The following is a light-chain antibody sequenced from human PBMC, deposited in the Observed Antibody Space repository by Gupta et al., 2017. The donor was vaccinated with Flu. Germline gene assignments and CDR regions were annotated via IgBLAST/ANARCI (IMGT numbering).Light chain of an antibody. V-gene: IGKV2-30*01. CDR2: KVS. Sequence: DAVMTQSPLSLPVTLGQPASISCRSSQSLVYSDGNTYLNWFQQRPGQSPRRLICKVSNRDSAVPDRFSGSGSGTDLTLKVSRVEAEDVGLYYCMQGTHWPRTFGQGTKLEIK. CDR3: MQGTHWPRT. CDR1: QSLVYSDGNTY. J-gene: IGKJ2*01.